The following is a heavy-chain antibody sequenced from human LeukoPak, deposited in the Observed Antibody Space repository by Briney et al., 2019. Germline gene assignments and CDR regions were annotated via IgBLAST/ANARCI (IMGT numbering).Heavy chain of an antibody. V-gene: IGHV1-18*01. Sequence: GAAVRVSSMASVYTFTIYGISWVRQAPGQRREWMGWFCAYNGHTNYAQKLQGRVTMTTDTSTSTAYMELRSLRSDDTAVYYCARDSGYYDSSGYYYEDAFDIWGQGTMVTVSS. CDR3: ARDSGYYDSSGYYYEDAFDI. J-gene: IGHJ3*02. D-gene: IGHD3-22*01. CDR1: VYTFTIYG. CDR2: FCAYNGHT.